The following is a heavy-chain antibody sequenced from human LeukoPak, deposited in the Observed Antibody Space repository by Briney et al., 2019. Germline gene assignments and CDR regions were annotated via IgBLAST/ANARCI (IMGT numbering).Heavy chain of an antibody. Sequence: GGSLRLSCAASGFTVSSDYMSWVRQAPGKGLEWVSVIYSGGSTYYADSVKGRFTISRDNSKNTLYLQMNTLRADDTAVYYCAKVTGTVTTFPQGPLYWGQGTLVTVSS. V-gene: IGHV3-53*01. D-gene: IGHD4-17*01. CDR1: GFTVSSDY. J-gene: IGHJ4*02. CDR3: AKVTGTVTTFPQGPLY. CDR2: IYSGGST.